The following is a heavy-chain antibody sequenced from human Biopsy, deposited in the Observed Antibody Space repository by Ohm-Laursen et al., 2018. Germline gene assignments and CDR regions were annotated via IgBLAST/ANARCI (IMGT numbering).Heavy chain of an antibody. D-gene: IGHD6-19*01. Sequence: TLSLTCTVSGDSVSSGSFYWTWIRQPPGQGLEYIGYIYDRGSTANYNPSLESRVTMSVDMPKNQFSLKPSSVTAADTAIYYCARGMRSSGWPYFDSWGQGTLVTVSS. CDR2: IYDRGSTA. CDR1: GDSVSSGSFY. V-gene: IGHV4-61*01. CDR3: ARGMRSSGWPYFDS. J-gene: IGHJ4*02.